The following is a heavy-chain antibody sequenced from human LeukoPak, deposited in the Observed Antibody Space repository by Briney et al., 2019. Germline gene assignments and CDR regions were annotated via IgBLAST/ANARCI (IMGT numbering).Heavy chain of an antibody. CDR3: ARGGNYYDSSGYYYVGYFDY. J-gene: IGHJ4*02. CDR2: ISAYNGNT. D-gene: IGHD3-22*01. V-gene: IGHV1-18*01. CDR1: GYTFTSYG. Sequence: ASVKVSCKASGYTFTSYGISWVRQAPGQGLEWMGWISAYNGNTNYAQKLQGRVTMTTDTSTSTAYVELRSLRSDDTAVYYCARGGNYYDSSGYYYVGYFDYWGQGTLVTVSS.